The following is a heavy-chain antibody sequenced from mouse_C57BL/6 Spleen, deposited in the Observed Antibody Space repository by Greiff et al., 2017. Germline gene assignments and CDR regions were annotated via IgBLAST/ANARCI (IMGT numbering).Heavy chain of an antibody. V-gene: IGHV1-64*01. D-gene: IGHD2-5*01. J-gene: IGHJ2*01. CDR3: ASPVYYSNYFDY. CDR2: IHPNSGST. Sequence: QVQLQQPGAELVKPGASVKLSCKASGYTFTSYWMHWVKQRPGQGLEWIGMIHPNSGSTNYNEKFKSKATLTVDKSSSTAYMQLSSLTSEDSAVYYCASPVYYSNYFDYWGQGTTLTVSS. CDR1: GYTFTSYW.